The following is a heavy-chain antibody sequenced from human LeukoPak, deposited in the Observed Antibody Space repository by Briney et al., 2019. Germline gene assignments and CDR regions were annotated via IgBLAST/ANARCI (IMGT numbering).Heavy chain of an antibody. CDR2: IYYSGST. CDR3: ARPFSYSSGWYYFDY. J-gene: IGHJ4*02. V-gene: IGHV4-39*01. CDR1: GGSISSSSYY. Sequence: SETLSLTXTVSGGSISSSSYYWGWIRQPPGEGLEWIGSIYYSGSTYYNPSLKSRVTISVDTSKNQFSLKLSSVTAADTAVYYCARPFSYSSGWYYFDYWGQGTLVTVSS. D-gene: IGHD6-19*01.